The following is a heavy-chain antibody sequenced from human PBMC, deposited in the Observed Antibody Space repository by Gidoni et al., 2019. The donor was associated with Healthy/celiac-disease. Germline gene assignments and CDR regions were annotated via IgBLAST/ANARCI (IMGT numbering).Heavy chain of an antibody. D-gene: IGHD6-19*01. CDR3: ARMVRAGWFDP. CDR1: GFPFSSYW. CDR2: IKQDGSEK. Sequence: VQPGGSLRLSCAASGFPFSSYWMSWIRQAPGKGLEWVANIKQDGSEKYYVDSVKGRFTISRDNAKNSLYLQMNSLRAEDTAVYYCARMVRAGWFDPWGQGTLVTVSS. V-gene: IGHV3-7*03. J-gene: IGHJ5*02.